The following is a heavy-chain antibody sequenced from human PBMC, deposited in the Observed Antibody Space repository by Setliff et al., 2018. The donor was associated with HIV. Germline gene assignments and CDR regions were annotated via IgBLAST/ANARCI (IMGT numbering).Heavy chain of an antibody. D-gene: IGHD3-22*01. CDR3: ARSRTITLIQCLDP. CDR2: IIPYFGTT. Sequence: GASVKVSCKASGDTFNNYAINWVRQAPGQGLEWVGGIIPYFGTTEHEQKFQGRVTITADESKSTAYLELSSLRSDDTAVYYCARSRTITLIQCLDPWGQGTQVTVSS. J-gene: IGHJ5*02. V-gene: IGHV1-69*13. CDR1: GDTFNNYA.